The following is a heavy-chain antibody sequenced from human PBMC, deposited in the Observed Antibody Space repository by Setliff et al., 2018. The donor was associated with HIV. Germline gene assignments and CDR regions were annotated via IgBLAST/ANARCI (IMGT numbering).Heavy chain of an antibody. V-gene: IGHV4-31*02. CDR3: ARGPFVLRFLERLVYFDY. CDR2: VYYSGGT. D-gene: IGHD3-3*01. CDR1: GGSISSSGYY. Sequence: PSETLSLTCSVSGGSISSSGYYWSWIRQHPGKGLDWLGRVYYSGGTDYNPSLQSRATLSIDKAKNKFSLKLTSVISADTSISYCARGPFVLRFLERLVYFDYWGQGKLVTVSS. J-gene: IGHJ4*02.